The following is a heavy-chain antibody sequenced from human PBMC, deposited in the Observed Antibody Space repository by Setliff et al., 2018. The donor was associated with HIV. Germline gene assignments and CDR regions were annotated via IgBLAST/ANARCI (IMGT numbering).Heavy chain of an antibody. Sequence: PGGSLRLSCAASGFTFSTHSMSWVRQAPGKGLEWVASMKPDGSEDEYVDSVKGRLTISSTNAKDSLSLQMNSLRAEDTAVYYCARWRWLQSEFDYWGQGTLVTVSS. CDR1: GFTFSTHS. V-gene: IGHV3-7*03. CDR3: ARWRWLQSEFDY. CDR2: MKPDGSED. J-gene: IGHJ4*02. D-gene: IGHD3-3*01.